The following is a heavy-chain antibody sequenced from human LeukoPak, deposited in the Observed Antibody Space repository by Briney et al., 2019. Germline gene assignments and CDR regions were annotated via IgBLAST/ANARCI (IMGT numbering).Heavy chain of an antibody. D-gene: IGHD1-26*01. CDR2: MNPHSGCA. CDR3: VRVESGSYARYGMDV. J-gene: IGHJ6*02. CDR1: GYTFTSFD. V-gene: IGHV1-8*01. Sequence: ASVRVSCKSSGYTFTSFDINWVRQATGQGLEWMGWMNPHSGCAGYAQKFQGSVTMTRNTSIRTAYMELSSLRSEDTAVYYCVRVESGSYARYGMDVWGQGTTVTVSS.